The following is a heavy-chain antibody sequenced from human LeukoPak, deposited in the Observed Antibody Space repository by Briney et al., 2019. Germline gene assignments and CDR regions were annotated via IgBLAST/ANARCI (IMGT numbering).Heavy chain of an antibody. CDR2: IIPIFGTA. Sequence: ASVKVSCKASGYTLTSYDINWVRQATGQGLEWMGGIIPIFGTANYAQKFQGRVTITADESTSTAYMELSSLRSEDTAVYYCARGPMVRGVRTYYYYMDVWGKGTTVTVSS. CDR1: GYTLTSYD. J-gene: IGHJ6*03. CDR3: ARGPMVRGVRTYYYYMDV. D-gene: IGHD3-10*01. V-gene: IGHV1-69*13.